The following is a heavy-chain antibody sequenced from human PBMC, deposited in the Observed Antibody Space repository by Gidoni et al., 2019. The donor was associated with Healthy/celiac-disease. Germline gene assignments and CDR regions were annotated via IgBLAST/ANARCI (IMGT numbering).Heavy chain of an antibody. D-gene: IGHD3-10*01. J-gene: IGHJ3*02. V-gene: IGHV5-51*01. CDR3: AGHRDGGAGAFDI. CDR1: GYSCTSYW. CDR2: LSPGDSDT. Sequence: DVQLVQSGAEVKKPGESLKISCKGSGYSCTSYWSGWGRQSPWKGLEWRGILSPGDSDTRYSPSIQAQVPISADKSSSTASLQWSSLKARGTALYYCAGHRDGGAGAFDIWGQGTMVTVSS.